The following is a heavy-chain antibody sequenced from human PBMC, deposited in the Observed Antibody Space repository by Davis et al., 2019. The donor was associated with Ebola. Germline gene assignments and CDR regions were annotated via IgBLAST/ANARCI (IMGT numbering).Heavy chain of an antibody. CDR3: TTGKPRRYYYYYYGMDV. Sequence: GESLKISCAASGFTFSNAWMNWVRQAPGKGLEWVGRIKSKTDGGTTDYAAPVKGRFTISRDDSKNTLYLQMNSLKTGDTAVYYCTTGKPRRYYYYYYGMDVWGQGTTVTVSS. J-gene: IGHJ6*02. V-gene: IGHV3-15*07. CDR1: GFTFSNAW. CDR2: IKSKTDGGTT.